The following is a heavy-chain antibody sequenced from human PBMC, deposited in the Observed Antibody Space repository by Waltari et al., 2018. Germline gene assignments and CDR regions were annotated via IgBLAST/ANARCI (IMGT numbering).Heavy chain of an antibody. J-gene: IGHJ3*02. Sequence: QVQLQESGPGLVKPSETLSLTCTVSGYSISSGYYWGWIRQPPGKGLEWIWSIYQSGSTYYNPSLKSRVTISVDTSKTQFSLKLSSVTAADTAVYYCARSPARVVVINDAFDIWGQGTMVTVSS. CDR1: GYSISSGYY. D-gene: IGHD2-21*01. CDR3: ARSPARVVVINDAFDI. V-gene: IGHV4-38-2*02. CDR2: IYQSGST.